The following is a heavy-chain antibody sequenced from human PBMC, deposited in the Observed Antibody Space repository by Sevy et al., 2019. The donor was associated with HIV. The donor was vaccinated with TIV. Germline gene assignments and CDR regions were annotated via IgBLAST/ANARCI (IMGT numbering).Heavy chain of an antibody. CDR1: GLTVSSNY. Sequence: GGSLRLSCAVSGLTVSSNYMSWVRQAPGKGLEWVSSISSSSSYIYYADSVKGRFTISRDNAKNSLYLQMNSLRAEDTAVYYCARIGRSFDYWGQGTLVTVSS. V-gene: IGHV3-21*01. J-gene: IGHJ4*02. CDR3: ARIGRSFDY. CDR2: ISSSSSYI.